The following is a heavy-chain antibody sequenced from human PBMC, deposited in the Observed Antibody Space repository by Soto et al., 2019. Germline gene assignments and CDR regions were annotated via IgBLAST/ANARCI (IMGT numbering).Heavy chain of an antibody. D-gene: IGHD3-9*01. J-gene: IGHJ4*02. V-gene: IGHV3-43*01. Sequence: EVQLVESGGVVVQPGGSLRLSCAASGFTFDKYTMHWVRQAPGKGLEWVSRISWDGGNTYYADSVKGRFTISRDNSKNSLSLQMNSLRPEDTALYYCAKDKDWAIDYWGQGTLVTVSS. CDR3: AKDKDWAIDY. CDR1: GFTFDKYT. CDR2: ISWDGGNT.